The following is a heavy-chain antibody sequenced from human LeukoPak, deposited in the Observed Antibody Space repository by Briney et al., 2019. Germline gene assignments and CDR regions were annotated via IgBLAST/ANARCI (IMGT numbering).Heavy chain of an antibody. CDR2: IYYSGST. CDR3: ARAAGGSGWYFDGTVGDGGAFDI. V-gene: IGHV4-59*01. J-gene: IGHJ3*02. CDR1: GGSISSYY. Sequence: SETLSLTCTVSGGSISSYYWSWIRQPPGKGQEWIGYIYYSGSTNYNPSLKSRVTISVDTSKNQFSLKLSSVTAADTAVYYCARAAGGSGWYFDGTVGDGGAFDIWGQGTMVTVSS. D-gene: IGHD6-19*01.